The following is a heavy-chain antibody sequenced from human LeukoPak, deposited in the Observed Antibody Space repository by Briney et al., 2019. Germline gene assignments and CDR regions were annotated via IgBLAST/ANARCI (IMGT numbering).Heavy chain of an antibody. V-gene: IGHV4-59*01. CDR1: GGSISSYY. CDR3: ARCSQISYSNSFYYYYGMDV. D-gene: IGHD4-11*01. Sequence: SETLSLTCTVSGGSISSYYWSWIRQPPGKGLEWIGYIYNSGSTNYNPFLKSRVTISVDTSKNQFSLKLSSVTAADTAVYYCARCSQISYSNSFYYYYGMDVWGQGTTVTVSS. CDR2: IYNSGST. J-gene: IGHJ6*02.